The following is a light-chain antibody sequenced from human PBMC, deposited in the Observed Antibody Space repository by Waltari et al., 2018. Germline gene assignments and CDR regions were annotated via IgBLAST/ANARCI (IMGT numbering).Light chain of an antibody. V-gene: IGKV3-20*01. CDR2: GAS. J-gene: IGKJ4*01. Sequence: TLSLSPGDRATLSCRASQSVSSSYLAWYQQQPGQAPRLLIYGASTRATGIPDRFSGSGSGTDFTLTISRLEPEDFAVYYCQQFGSSPLTFGGGTKVEIK. CDR1: QSVSSSY. CDR3: QQFGSSPLT.